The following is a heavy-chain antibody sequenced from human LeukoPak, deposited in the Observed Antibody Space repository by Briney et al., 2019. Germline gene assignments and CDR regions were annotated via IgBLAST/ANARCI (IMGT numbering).Heavy chain of an antibody. Sequence: ASVKVSCKASGGTFSSYAISWVRQAPGQGLEWMGGIIPIFGTANYAQKFQGRVTITADESTSTAYMELSSLRSEDTAVYYCANTHCDSSPIVWNFWGQGTLVTVSS. V-gene: IGHV1-69*13. D-gene: IGHD6-6*01. CDR3: ANTHCDSSPIVWNF. CDR1: GGTFSSYA. CDR2: IIPIFGTA. J-gene: IGHJ4*02.